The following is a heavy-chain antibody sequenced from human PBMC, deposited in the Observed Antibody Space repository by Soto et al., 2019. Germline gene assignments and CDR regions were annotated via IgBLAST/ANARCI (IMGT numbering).Heavy chain of an antibody. J-gene: IGHJ4*02. Sequence: PXGSLRLSWAASWFTFSNACMSWVRQAPGKGLEWVGRIKSKTDGGTTDYAAPVKGRFTISRDDSKNTLYLQMNSLKTEDTAVYYCTTVPIVVVPAAISDYWGQGTLVTVPS. CDR3: TTVPIVVVPAAISDY. V-gene: IGHV3-15*01. CDR1: WFTFSNAC. CDR2: IKSKTDGGTT. D-gene: IGHD2-2*02.